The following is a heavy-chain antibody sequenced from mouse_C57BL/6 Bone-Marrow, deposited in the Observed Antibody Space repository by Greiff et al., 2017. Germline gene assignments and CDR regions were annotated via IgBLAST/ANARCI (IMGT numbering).Heavy chain of an antibody. CDR1: GYTFTSYW. CDR3: ARSIYYDYDGYAMDY. Sequence: VQLQQSGTELVKPGASVKLSCKASGYTFTSYWMHWVKQRPGQGLEWIGNINPSNGGTNYNEKFKSKATLTVDKSSSTAYMQLSSLTSEDSAVYYCARSIYYDYDGYAMDYWGQGTSVTVSS. CDR2: INPSNGGT. J-gene: IGHJ4*01. D-gene: IGHD2-4*01. V-gene: IGHV1-53*01.